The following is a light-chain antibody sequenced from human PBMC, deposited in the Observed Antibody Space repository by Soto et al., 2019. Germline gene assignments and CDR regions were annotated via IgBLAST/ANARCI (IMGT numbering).Light chain of an antibody. V-gene: IGKV3-20*01. J-gene: IGKJ5*01. CDR3: QQYGSSIT. CDR2: GES. Sequence: EIVLTQSPGTLSLCPGERATLSCKASQSVSSSYLAWYQQKPGQAPRILIYGESSRATGIPDRFSGSGSGTDFTLTISRLEPEDFAVYYCQQYGSSITCGQGTRLEIK. CDR1: QSVSSSY.